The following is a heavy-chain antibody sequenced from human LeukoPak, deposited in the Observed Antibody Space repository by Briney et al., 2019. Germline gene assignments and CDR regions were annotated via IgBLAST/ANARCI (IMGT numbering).Heavy chain of an antibody. CDR1: GFTFSSYS. CDR3: AKDKPIDY. D-gene: IGHD1-14*01. V-gene: IGHV3-48*04. CDR2: ISSSSSTI. Sequence: PGGSLRLSCAASGFTFSSYSMNWVRQAPGKGLEWVSYISSSSSTIYYADSVKGRFTISRDNAKNTVFLQMNTLRTEDTAVYFCAKDKPIDYWGQGTLVTVSS. J-gene: IGHJ4*02.